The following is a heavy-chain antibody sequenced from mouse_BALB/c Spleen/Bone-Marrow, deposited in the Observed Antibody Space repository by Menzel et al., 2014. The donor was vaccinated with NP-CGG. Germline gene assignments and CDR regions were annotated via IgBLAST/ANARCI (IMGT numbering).Heavy chain of an antibody. Sequence: VHLVESGAELVRPGSSVKISCKASGYAFSNYWMNWVKRRPGQGLEWIGQIYPGDGDTNYNGKFKGKATLTADKSSSTAYMQLSSQTSEDSAVYFCARGRGWYFDYWGQGTTLTVSS. CDR3: ARGRGWYFDY. J-gene: IGHJ2*01. D-gene: IGHD2-3*01. CDR2: IYPGDGDT. CDR1: GYAFSNYW. V-gene: IGHV1-80*01.